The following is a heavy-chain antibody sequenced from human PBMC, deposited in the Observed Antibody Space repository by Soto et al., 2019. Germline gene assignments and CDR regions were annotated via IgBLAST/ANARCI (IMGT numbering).Heavy chain of an antibody. CDR1: GYTFTSYY. CDR2: INPSGGST. CDR3: ARAITMIVVVITWPDAFDI. D-gene: IGHD3-22*01. V-gene: IGHV1-46*01. J-gene: IGHJ3*02. Sequence: ASVKVSCKASGYTFTSYYMHWVRQAPGQGLEWMGIINPSGGSTSYAQKFQGRVTMTRDTSTCTVYMELSSLRSEDTAVYYCARAITMIVVVITWPDAFDIWGQGTMVTVSS.